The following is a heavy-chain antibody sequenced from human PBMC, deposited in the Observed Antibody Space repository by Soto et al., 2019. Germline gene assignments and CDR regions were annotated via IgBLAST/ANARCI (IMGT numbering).Heavy chain of an antibody. CDR1: VFTFNIYN. CDR2: ITGSSDYT. V-gene: IGHV3-23*01. Sequence: GGSLRLSCVASVFTFNIYNMNWVRQAPGKGLEWVSVITGSSDYTNYGDSVKGRFTISRDNSKNTLYLQMNSLRAEDTAVYFCARRVTSSFDYWGQGTLVTVSS. J-gene: IGHJ4*02. D-gene: IGHD4-4*01. CDR3: ARRVTSSFDY.